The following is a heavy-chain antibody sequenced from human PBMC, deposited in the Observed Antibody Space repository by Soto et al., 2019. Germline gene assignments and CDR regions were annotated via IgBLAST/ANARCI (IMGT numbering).Heavy chain of an antibody. J-gene: IGHJ4*02. CDR1: GYTFTNYG. Sequence: QIQLVQSEGEVKKPGASVKVSCKTSGYTFTNYGVSWVRQAPGQGLEWMGWLNTYNGNTKYAQKIQGRVTMTTDTSASTDYVELRSLRSDDTAVYYCARDQTPTESYFWGQGTLVNVSS. CDR2: LNTYNGNT. D-gene: IGHD4-4*01. V-gene: IGHV1-18*04. CDR3: ARDQTPTESYF.